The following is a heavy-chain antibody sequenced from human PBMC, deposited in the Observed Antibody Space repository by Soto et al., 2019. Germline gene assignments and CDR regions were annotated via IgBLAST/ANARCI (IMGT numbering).Heavy chain of an antibody. D-gene: IGHD3-10*01. CDR1: GYTFTGYY. J-gene: IGHJ3*02. CDR3: ARVGRRGFGESDAFDI. V-gene: IGHV1-2*02. Sequence: EASVKVSCKASGYTFTGYYMHWVRQAPGQGLEWMGWINPNSGGTNYAQKFQGRVTMTRDTSISTAYMELSRLRSDDTAVYYCARVGRRGFGESDAFDIWGQGTMVTVSS. CDR2: INPNSGGT.